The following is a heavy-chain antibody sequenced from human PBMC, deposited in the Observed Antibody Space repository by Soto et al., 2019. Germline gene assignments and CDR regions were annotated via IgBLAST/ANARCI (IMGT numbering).Heavy chain of an antibody. Sequence: QVQLQESGPGLVKPSETLSLTCTVSGDSIRSYYWTWIRQPPGKGLECIGYISYNGATNYNPSLVTPVTTPVPTSQYHFSLKFRSVAAAGTALYYRASVDLGYYGPSYLGYWGQRTLVTGSS. D-gene: IGHD1-26*01. CDR3: ASVDLGYYGPSYLGY. CDR2: ISYNGAT. J-gene: IGHJ4*02. V-gene: IGHV4-59*12. CDR1: GDSIRSYY.